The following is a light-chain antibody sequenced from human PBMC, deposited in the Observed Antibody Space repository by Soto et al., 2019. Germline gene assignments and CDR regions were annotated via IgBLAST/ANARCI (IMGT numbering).Light chain of an antibody. Sequence: QSVLIQPPSVSGSPGQSVTISCTGTSSDVGSYDYVSWYQQHPGTVPKPMIYNVNTQPSGVPDRFSGSKSGNTASLAISGLRSEDEADYYCAAWDDSLSGPVFGGGTKLTVL. CDR3: AAWDDSLSGPV. J-gene: IGLJ2*01. CDR1: SSDVGSYDY. V-gene: IGLV2-11*01. CDR2: NVN.